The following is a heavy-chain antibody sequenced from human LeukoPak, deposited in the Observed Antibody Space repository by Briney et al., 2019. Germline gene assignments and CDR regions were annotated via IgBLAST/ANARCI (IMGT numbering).Heavy chain of an antibody. D-gene: IGHD1-26*01. CDR2: ISSSSSYI. Sequence: GGSLRLSFAASGFTFSSYSMNWVRQAPGKGLEWVSSISSSSSYIYYADSVKGRFTISRDNAKNSLYLQMNSLRAEDTAVYYCARLGATTAFDIWGQGTMVTVSS. J-gene: IGHJ3*02. V-gene: IGHV3-21*01. CDR3: ARLGATTAFDI. CDR1: GFTFSSYS.